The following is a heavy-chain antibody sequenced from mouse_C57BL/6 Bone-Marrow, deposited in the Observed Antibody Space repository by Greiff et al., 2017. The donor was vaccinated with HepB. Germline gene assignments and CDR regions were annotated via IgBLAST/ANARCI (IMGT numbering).Heavy chain of an antibody. V-gene: IGHV5-9-1*02. J-gene: IGHJ3*01. CDR2: ISSGGDYI. Sequence: EVQRVESGEGLVKPGGSLKLSCAASGFTFSSYAMSWVRQTPEKRLEWVAYISSGGDYIYYADTVKGRFTISRDNARNTLYLQMSSLKSEDTAMYYCTRDRGYYGSRRAWFAYWGQGTLVTVSA. D-gene: IGHD1-1*01. CDR1: GFTFSSYA. CDR3: TRDRGYYGSRRAWFAY.